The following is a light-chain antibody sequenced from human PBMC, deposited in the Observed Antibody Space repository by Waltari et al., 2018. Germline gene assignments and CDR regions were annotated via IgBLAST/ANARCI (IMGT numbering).Light chain of an antibody. Sequence: QSALTQPASVSGSPGQSITISCTGTSSYVGSYDLVSWYQQHPGRAPKLVIFEVSKRPSGVSNRFSGSKSGNTASLTISGLQAEDEADYYCCSYGGSRSVFGSGTKVTVL. V-gene: IGLV2-23*02. CDR2: EVS. CDR3: CSYGGSRSV. CDR1: SSYVGSYDL. J-gene: IGLJ1*01.